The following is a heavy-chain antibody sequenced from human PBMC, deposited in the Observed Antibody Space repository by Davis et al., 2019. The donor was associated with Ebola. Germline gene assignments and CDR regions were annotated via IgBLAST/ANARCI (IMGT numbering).Heavy chain of an antibody. CDR1: GFTFNTSP. CDR2: ISSDGSGQ. CDR3: ARAPNLSTSGFFYGGGYLDY. D-gene: IGHD3-22*01. V-gene: IGHV3-30-3*01. Sequence: GGSLRFSCATSGFTFNTSPMHWVRQAPGKGLEWVAVISSDGSGQYYADSVKGRFTISRDNSKNTVSLQMTSLRAEDTALYYCARAPNLSTSGFFYGGGYLDYWGQGTLVTVSS. J-gene: IGHJ4*02.